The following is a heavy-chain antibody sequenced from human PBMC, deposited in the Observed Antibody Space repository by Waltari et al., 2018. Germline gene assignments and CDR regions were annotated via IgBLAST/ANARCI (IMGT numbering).Heavy chain of an antibody. CDR2: IIPMFGTA. Sequence: QVQLVQSGAEVKKPGSSVKVYCKASGGPFSSYAITWVRQAPGQGLEWMGGIIPMFGTANYAQKFQERVSITTDGSMTTAYMELSSLTSEDTAVYYCARGGLYGQQLLESAFEIWGQGTQVTVSS. CDR1: GGPFSSYA. CDR3: ARGGLYGQQLLESAFEI. D-gene: IGHD6-13*01. J-gene: IGHJ3*02. V-gene: IGHV1-69*05.